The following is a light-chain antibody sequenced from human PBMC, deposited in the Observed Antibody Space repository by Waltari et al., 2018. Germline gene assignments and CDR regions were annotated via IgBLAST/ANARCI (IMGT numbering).Light chain of an antibody. J-gene: IGLJ1*01. Sequence: SYVLTQPPSVAVAPGETARVTCGGNNIESKSVHWYQQKPGQAPVLVISYCSDRPSGIPERFSGSNSGDTATLTISRVEAGDEADYYCQVWDANTDPGVFGTGTEVTVL. V-gene: IGLV3-21*01. CDR3: QVWDANTDPGV. CDR2: YCS. CDR1: NIESKS.